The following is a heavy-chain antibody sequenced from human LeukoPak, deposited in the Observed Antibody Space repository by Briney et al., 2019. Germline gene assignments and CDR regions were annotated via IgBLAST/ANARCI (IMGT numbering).Heavy chain of an antibody. J-gene: IGHJ4*02. CDR2: IKQDGSEK. CDR3: ARAPGPISYSSGWYSYYFDY. D-gene: IGHD6-19*01. CDR1: GFTFSSYW. V-gene: IGHV3-7*01. Sequence: GGSLRLSCAASGFTFSSYWMSWVRQAPGKGLEWVANIKQDGSEKYYVDSVKGRFTISRDNAKNSLYLQMNSLRAEDTAVYYCARAPGPISYSSGWYSYYFDYWGQGTLVTVSS.